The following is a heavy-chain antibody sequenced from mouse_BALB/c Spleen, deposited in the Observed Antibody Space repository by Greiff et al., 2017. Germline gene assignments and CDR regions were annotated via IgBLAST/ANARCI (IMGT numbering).Heavy chain of an antibody. J-gene: IGHJ1*01. CDR1: GFTFSSFG. CDR2: ISSGSSTI. Sequence: DVQLVESGGGLVQPGGSRKLSCAASGFTFSSFGMHWVRQAPEKGLEWVAYISSGSSTIYYADTVKGRFTISRDNPKNTLFLQMTSLRSEDTAMYYCARSPSGGYFDVWGAGTTVTVSS. V-gene: IGHV5-17*02. CDR3: ARSPSGGYFDV.